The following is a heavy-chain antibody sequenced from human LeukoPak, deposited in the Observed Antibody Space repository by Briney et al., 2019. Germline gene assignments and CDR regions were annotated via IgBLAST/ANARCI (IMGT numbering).Heavy chain of an antibody. CDR2: IYPGDSDS. Sequence: GEPLQISCKGSGYSFTSYWIGWVRPMPGKGLEWMGIIYPGDSDSRYSPSFQGQVTFSADKSINTAYLQWSSLKASDTAMYYCARRASGTYSPFDIWGHGTMVIVSS. CDR3: ARRASGTYSPFDI. V-gene: IGHV5-51*01. J-gene: IGHJ3*02. D-gene: IGHD3-10*01. CDR1: GYSFTSYW.